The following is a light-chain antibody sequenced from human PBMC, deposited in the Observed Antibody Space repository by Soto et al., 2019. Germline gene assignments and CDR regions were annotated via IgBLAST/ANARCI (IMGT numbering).Light chain of an antibody. J-gene: IGLJ1*01. CDR1: SSDVGGYNY. CDR2: EVS. CDR3: SSYTASNTLYV. V-gene: IGLV2-8*01. Sequence: QSALTQPPSASGSPGQSVTISCTGTSSDVGGYNYVSWYQQHPGKAPKLMIYEVSKRPSGVPDRFSGSKSGNTASLTVSGLQAEDEADYYCSSYTASNTLYVFGTGTKLTVL.